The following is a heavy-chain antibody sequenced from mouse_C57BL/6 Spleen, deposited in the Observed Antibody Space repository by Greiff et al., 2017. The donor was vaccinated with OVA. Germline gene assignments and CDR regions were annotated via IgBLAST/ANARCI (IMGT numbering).Heavy chain of an antibody. J-gene: IGHJ4*01. Sequence: EVKLVESGPGLVKPSQSLSLTCSVTGYSITSGYYWNWIRQFPGNKLEWMGYISYDGSNNYNPSLKNRISITRDTSKNQFFLKLNSVTTEDTATYYCASNYGSSYEEGYYAMDYWGQGTSVTVSS. CDR1: GYSITSGYY. CDR3: ASNYGSSYEEGYYAMDY. D-gene: IGHD1-1*01. CDR2: ISYDGSN. V-gene: IGHV3-6*01.